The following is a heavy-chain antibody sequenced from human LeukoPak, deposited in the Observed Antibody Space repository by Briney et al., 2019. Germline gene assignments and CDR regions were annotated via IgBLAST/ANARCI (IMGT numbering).Heavy chain of an antibody. CDR2: IIAYNGNI. J-gene: IGHJ3*02. CDR3: ARARGGYNSDI. CDR1: GYTFSNYG. D-gene: IGHD5-24*01. Sequence: ASVKVSCKASGYTFSNYGITWVRQAPGQGLEWMGWIIAYNGNINYAQKVQGRVTMTTDTSTSTAYMELRSLRSDDTAVYYCARARGGYNSDIWGQGTMVTVSS. V-gene: IGHV1-18*01.